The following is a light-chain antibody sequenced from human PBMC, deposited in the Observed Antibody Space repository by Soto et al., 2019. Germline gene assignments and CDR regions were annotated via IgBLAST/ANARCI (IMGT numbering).Light chain of an antibody. Sequence: DIQLTQSPSFLSASVGDRVTITCRARQGISSYLAWYQQKPGKGPKLLIYAAYTLQSGVPSRFSGSGSGTEFTLTISILQPEDFATYYCQQLNSYPLTFGGGTKVEIK. J-gene: IGKJ4*01. CDR2: AAY. V-gene: IGKV1-9*01. CDR3: QQLNSYPLT. CDR1: QGISSY.